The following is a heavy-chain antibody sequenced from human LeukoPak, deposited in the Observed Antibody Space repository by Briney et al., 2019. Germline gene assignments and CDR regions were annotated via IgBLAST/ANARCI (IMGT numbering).Heavy chain of an antibody. V-gene: IGHV4-39*01. D-gene: IGHD2-21*01. Sequence: SETLSLTCTVSGGSISSSSHYWGWIRQPPGRGLEWIGSINDSGSTYYNPSLKSRVTISVDTSKNQFSLKLSSVSAADTAVYHCARHIVVVSTPADWFDPWGQGTLVTVS. J-gene: IGHJ5*02. CDR1: GGSISSSSHY. CDR2: INDSGST. CDR3: ARHIVVVSTPADWFDP.